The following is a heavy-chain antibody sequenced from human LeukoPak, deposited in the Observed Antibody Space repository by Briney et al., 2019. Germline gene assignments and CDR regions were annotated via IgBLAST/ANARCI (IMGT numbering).Heavy chain of an antibody. D-gene: IGHD4-17*01. Sequence: GGSLRLSCAASGFTFSTYSMNWVRRAPGKGLEWVSCISSSSNYIYYADSVKGRFTISRDNAKNSLYLQMNSLRAEDTAVYYCARASGDYLVDYWGQGTLVTVSS. J-gene: IGHJ4*02. CDR1: GFTFSTYS. CDR3: ARASGDYLVDY. CDR2: ISSSSNYI. V-gene: IGHV3-21*01.